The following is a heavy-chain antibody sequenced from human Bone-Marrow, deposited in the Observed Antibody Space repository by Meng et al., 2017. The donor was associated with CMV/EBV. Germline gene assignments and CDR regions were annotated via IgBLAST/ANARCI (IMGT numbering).Heavy chain of an antibody. CDR3: ARGGGEGYCSSTSCPHYYYYGMDV. CDR1: GFTFSSYA. Sequence: GGSLRLSCAASGFTFSSYAMHWVRQAPGKGLEWVAVISYDGSNKYYADSVKGRFTISRDNSKNTLYLQMNSLRAEDTAVYYCARGGGEGYCSSTSCPHYYYYGMDVWVQGTTVTVSS. J-gene: IGHJ6*02. CDR2: ISYDGSNK. V-gene: IGHV3-30*04. D-gene: IGHD2-2*01.